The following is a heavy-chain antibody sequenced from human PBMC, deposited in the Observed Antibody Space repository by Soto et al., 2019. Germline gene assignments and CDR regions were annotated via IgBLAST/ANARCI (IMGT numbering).Heavy chain of an antibody. D-gene: IGHD2-2*01. CDR1: GGTFSRYS. V-gene: IGHV1-69*08. CDR3: AGEDRDRDTGLVPAAIDGMDV. Sequence: QVQLVQSGAEVKKPGSSVKVSCKASGGTFSRYSITWVRQAPGHGLEWIGRIIPIFGIASYAQKFQGRVTIPADESASTAYMELSSLRSDDTAVYYCAGEDRDRDTGLVPAAIDGMDVWGQGTTVTVSS. CDR2: IIPIFGIA. J-gene: IGHJ6*02.